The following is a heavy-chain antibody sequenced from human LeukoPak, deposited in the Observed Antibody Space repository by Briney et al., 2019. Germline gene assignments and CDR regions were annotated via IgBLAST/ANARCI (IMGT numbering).Heavy chain of an antibody. J-gene: IGHJ5*02. V-gene: IGHV4-39*01. CDR1: GGSISSTSYY. CDR2: IYYSGST. D-gene: IGHD3-22*01. CDR3: ARRGPMRQPNWFDP. Sequence: PSETLSLTRTVSGGSISSTSYYWGWIRQPPGKGLEWIGSIYYSGSTYYNPSLKSRVTISVDTSRNQFSLKLSSVTAADTAVYYCARRGPMRQPNWFDPWGQGTLVTVSS.